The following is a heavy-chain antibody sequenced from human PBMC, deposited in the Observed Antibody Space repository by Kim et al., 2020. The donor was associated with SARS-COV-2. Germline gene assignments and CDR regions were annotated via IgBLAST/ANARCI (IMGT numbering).Heavy chain of an antibody. Sequence: GGSLRLSCAASEFIFGSYAVSWVRQAPGKGLEWVSVFYSGGSSTYYADSVKGRFTISRDNSKNTLYLQMKSLRVEDTAVYYCAALRPLTRDFLVQGTLVT. CDR2: FYSGGSST. J-gene: IGHJ4*02. CDR1: EFIFGSYA. D-gene: IGHD5-12*01. V-gene: IGHV3-23*03. CDR3: AALRPLTRDF.